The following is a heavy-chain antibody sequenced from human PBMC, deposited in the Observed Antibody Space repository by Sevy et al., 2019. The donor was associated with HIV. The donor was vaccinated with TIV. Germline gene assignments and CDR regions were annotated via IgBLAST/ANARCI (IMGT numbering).Heavy chain of an antibody. CDR2: ISNYNTNT. V-gene: IGHV1-18*01. CDR3: ARVPYDDRKLDY. J-gene: IGHJ4*02. D-gene: IGHD3-3*01. CDR1: GYIFINYG. Sequence: ASVKVSCKASGYIFINYGITWVRQAPGQGLEWMGWISNYNTNTNYAQKLQGRVTMTTDTSTSTAYMDLRSLRSDDTAVYYCARVPYDDRKLDYWGQGTLVTVSS.